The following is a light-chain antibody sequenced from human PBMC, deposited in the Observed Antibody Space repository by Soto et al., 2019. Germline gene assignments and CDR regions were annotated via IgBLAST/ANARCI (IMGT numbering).Light chain of an antibody. V-gene: IGKV3-20*01. Sequence: EVVLTQSPGTLSLSPGERATLSCRASQSVSNNYFAWYQQKPGQAPRLLIFGSSARATGIPDRFSGSGSGMAVSLTIIRLEPEDVVAYYYQQYYCSYPFTFGRGTKLEIK. CDR2: GSS. CDR1: QSVSNNY. CDR3: QQYYCSYPFT. J-gene: IGKJ2*01.